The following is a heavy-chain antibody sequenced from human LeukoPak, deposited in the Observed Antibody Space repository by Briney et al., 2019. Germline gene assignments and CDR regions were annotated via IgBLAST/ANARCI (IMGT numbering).Heavy chain of an antibody. CDR3: ARLFGGVTTFDY. V-gene: IGHV3-7*01. Sequence: GGSLRLSCAASGFSFSPYWMSWGRQGPGKGLCWVDSINPDGSGTSYVDSVKGRFTISRDNAQNSLYLQMNSLSAEDTAVYYGARLFGGVTTFDYWGQGTLVTVSS. D-gene: IGHD4-17*01. CDR2: INPDGSGT. J-gene: IGHJ4*02. CDR1: GFSFSPYW.